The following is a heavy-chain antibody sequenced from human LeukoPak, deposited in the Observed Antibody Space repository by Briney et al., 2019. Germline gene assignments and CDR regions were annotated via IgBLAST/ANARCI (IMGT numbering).Heavy chain of an antibody. CDR2: ISSSSSYI. CDR3: ARGPLGYSYGYDAFDI. V-gene: IGHV3-21*01. J-gene: IGHJ3*02. CDR1: GFTFSSYS. Sequence: GGSLRLSCAASGFTFSSYSMNWVRQAPGKGLEWVSCISSSSSYIYYADSVKGRFTISRDNAKNSLYLQMNSLRAEDTAVYYCARGPLGYSYGYDAFDIWGQGTMVTVSS. D-gene: IGHD5-18*01.